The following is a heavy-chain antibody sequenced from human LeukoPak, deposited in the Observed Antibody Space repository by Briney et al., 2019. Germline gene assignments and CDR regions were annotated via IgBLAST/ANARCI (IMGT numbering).Heavy chain of an antibody. Sequence: SETLSLTCTVSGGSISSYYWSWIRQPPGKGLEWIGYIYTSGSTNYNPSLKSRVTISVDTSKNQFSLKLSSVTAADTAVYYCARALRRRGAPLVDYWCQGTLVTVSS. CDR3: ARALRRRGAPLVDY. CDR1: GGSISSYY. D-gene: IGHD1-26*01. J-gene: IGHJ4*02. CDR2: IYTSGST. V-gene: IGHV4-4*09.